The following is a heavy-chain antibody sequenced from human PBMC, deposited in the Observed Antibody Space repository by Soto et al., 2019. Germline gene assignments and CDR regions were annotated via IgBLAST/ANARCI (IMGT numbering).Heavy chain of an antibody. CDR2: VNPNSGGT. J-gene: IGHJ6*02. Sequence: ASVKVSCKASGYTFTGYYIHWVRQAPGQGLEWMGWVNPNSGGTNSAQKFQGRVTMTRDTSISTAYMELNRLKSDDTAVYYCARDRFTIFGVVRRYYYYGMDVWGQGTTVPVSS. V-gene: IGHV1-2*02. CDR1: GYTFTGYY. CDR3: ARDRFTIFGVVRRYYYYGMDV. D-gene: IGHD3-3*01.